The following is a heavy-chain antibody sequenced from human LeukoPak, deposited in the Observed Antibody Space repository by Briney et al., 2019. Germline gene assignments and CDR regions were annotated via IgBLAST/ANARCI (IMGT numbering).Heavy chain of an antibody. Sequence: SETLSLTCTVSGRALSTYYWSWIRQPPGKGLEWIGNVDYSGTTNYNPSPLSRVTISIEKSKKQFSLTLTSVTSADTARYYGAQVYMDVWGKGTTVTVSS. V-gene: IGHV4-59*01. CDR3: AQVYMDV. CDR1: GRALSTYY. CDR2: VDYSGTT. J-gene: IGHJ6*03.